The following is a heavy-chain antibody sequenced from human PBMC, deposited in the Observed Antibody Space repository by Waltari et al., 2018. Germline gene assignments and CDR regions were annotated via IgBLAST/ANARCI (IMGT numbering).Heavy chain of an antibody. CDR3: ARGGGHEWGPSY. CDR2: ITSSGTTI. CDR1: GFTFRSYD. D-gene: IGHD5-12*01. J-gene: IGHJ4*02. V-gene: IGHV3-48*03. Sequence: EVQLVESGGGLVQPGGSLRLSCAASGFTFRSYDMNWVRQVPGKGLEWVSLITSSGTTIYYADSVKGRFTISRDNAKNSLYLEMNSLRAEDTAVYYCARGGGHEWGPSYWGQGTLVNVSP.